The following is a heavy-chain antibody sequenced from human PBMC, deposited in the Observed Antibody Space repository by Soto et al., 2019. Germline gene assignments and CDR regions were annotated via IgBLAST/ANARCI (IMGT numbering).Heavy chain of an antibody. J-gene: IGHJ4*02. CDR1: GLTFRDAW. CDR2: IKSNAAKAPP. D-gene: IGHD1-1*01. V-gene: IGHV3-15*05. Sequence: GGSLRLSCAVSGLTFRDAWMNWVRQAPGKGLEWVGNIKSNAAKAPPEYAESVKGRFIISRDDPKNTVYLQMSGLKTEDTAVYYCAWQGTTSFYFHSWGQGTLVTVYS. CDR3: AWQGTTSFYFHS.